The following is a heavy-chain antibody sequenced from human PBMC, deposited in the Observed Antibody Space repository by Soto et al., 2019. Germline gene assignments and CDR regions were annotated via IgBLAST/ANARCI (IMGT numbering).Heavy chain of an antibody. J-gene: IGHJ4*02. D-gene: IGHD1-26*01. Sequence: GGSLRLSCAASGFTFSSYWMHWVRQAPGKGLVWVSRINSDGSSTSYADSVEGRFTISRDNAKNTLYLQMNSLRAEDTAVYYCARDSRIVGATPFDYWGQGTLVTVSS. CDR1: GFTFSSYW. V-gene: IGHV3-74*01. CDR3: ARDSRIVGATPFDY. CDR2: INSDGSST.